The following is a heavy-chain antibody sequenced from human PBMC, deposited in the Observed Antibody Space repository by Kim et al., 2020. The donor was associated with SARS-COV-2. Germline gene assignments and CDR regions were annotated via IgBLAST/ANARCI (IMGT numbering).Heavy chain of an antibody. J-gene: IGHJ3*02. Sequence: AVSVKSRITINPDTSKNQFSLQLNSVTPEDTAVYYCAREGYSGYDFAFDIWGQGTMVTVSS. V-gene: IGHV6-1*01. D-gene: IGHD5-12*01. CDR3: AREGYSGYDFAFDI.